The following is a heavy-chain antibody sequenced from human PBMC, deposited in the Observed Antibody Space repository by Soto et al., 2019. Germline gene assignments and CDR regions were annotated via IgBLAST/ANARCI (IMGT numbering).Heavy chain of an antibody. D-gene: IGHD3-22*01. CDR2: INPNSGNT. CDR1: GYTFSSYD. Sequence: ASVKVSCKASGYTFSSYDIHWVRQAPGQGLEWMGWINPNSGNTGSTQRFQGRVTMTRNTSTSTAYMELSSLRSEDTAVYFCAREGRYYDRSGSYGSYYYGMDVWGQGTAVTVSS. CDR3: AREGRYYDRSGSYGSYYYGMDV. J-gene: IGHJ6*02. V-gene: IGHV1-8*01.